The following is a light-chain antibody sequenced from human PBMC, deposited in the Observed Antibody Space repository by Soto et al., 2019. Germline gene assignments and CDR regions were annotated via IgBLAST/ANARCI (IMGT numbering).Light chain of an antibody. CDR2: DAS. Sequence: DIQMTQSPSSLSASVGDRVTLACRASQSISTYLNWYQQKPGKAPNLLVYDASSLQSGVPSRFSGSGSGTDFTLTISSLQPEDFATYYCQQSYSSPPVTFGQGTRLEMK. CDR1: QSISTY. J-gene: IGKJ5*01. V-gene: IGKV1-39*01. CDR3: QQSYSSPPVT.